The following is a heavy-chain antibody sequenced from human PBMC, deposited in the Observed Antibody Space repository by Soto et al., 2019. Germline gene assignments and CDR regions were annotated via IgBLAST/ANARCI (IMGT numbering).Heavy chain of an antibody. V-gene: IGHV3-66*01. CDR3: ARDPPLAVATKAQGLGAFAI. Sequence: PGGSLRLSCAASGFTVSSSYMNWIRQAPGKGLEWVSVIYSGGSTYYADSVKGRFTISRDNSKNTVYLQMNSLRAEDTAVYSCARDPPLAVATKAQGLGAFAIWGQGTMVTVSS. D-gene: IGHD5-12*01. CDR1: GFTVSSSY. J-gene: IGHJ3*02. CDR2: IYSGGST.